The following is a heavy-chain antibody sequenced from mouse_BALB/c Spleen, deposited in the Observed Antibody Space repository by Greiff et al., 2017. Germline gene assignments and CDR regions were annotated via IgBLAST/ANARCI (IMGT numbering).Heavy chain of an antibody. V-gene: IGHV1-7*01. CDR1: GYTFTSYW. CDR3: ARRDYDGYPFDY. D-gene: IGHD2-3*01. Sequence: VKVVESGAELAKPGASVKMSCKASGYTFTSYWMHWVKQRPGQGLEWIGYINPSTGYTEYNQKFKDKATLTADKSSSTAYMQLSSLTSEDSAVYYCARRDYDGYPFDYWGQGTTLTVSS. CDR2: INPSTGYT. J-gene: IGHJ2*01.